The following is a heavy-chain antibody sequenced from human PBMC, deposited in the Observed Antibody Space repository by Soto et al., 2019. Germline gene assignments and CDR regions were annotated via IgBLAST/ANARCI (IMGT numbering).Heavy chain of an antibody. CDR3: AIWSAIVGAAEALDV. J-gene: IGHJ3*01. CDR1: GYTFINYG. Sequence: QVPLVQSGAEVKKPGASVRVSCKTSGYTFINYGITWVRQAPGQGLEWMGWLSAYNGDTSSSEKLQDRFTMTTDTSTNTVYMDLWSLIYDDSAVYYCAIWSAIVGAAEALDVWGQGTMVIVSS. CDR2: LSAYNGDT. D-gene: IGHD1-26*01. V-gene: IGHV1-18*01.